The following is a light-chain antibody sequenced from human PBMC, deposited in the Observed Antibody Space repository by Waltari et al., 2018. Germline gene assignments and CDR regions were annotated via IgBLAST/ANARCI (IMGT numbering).Light chain of an antibody. J-gene: IGKJ5*01. Sequence: EIVLTQSPATLSLSPGERATLSCRASQSVSSYLAWYQQKPGQPPRLLIYHASTRATGIPARFSGRGSGTDFTLISTNVEPEDFAVDYCQQRSDWPPLTFGQGTRLEIK. CDR3: QQRSDWPPLT. CDR2: HAS. CDR1: QSVSSY. V-gene: IGKV3-11*01.